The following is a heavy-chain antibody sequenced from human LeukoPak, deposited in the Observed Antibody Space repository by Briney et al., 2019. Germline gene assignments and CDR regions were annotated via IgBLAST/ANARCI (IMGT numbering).Heavy chain of an antibody. CDR2: ISYDGSNK. CDR1: GFTFSSYG. D-gene: IGHD6-19*01. V-gene: IGHV3-30*18. CDR3: AKDSGIAVAGTLKAFDV. J-gene: IGHJ3*01. Sequence: SGRSVRLSCAASGFTFSSYGMHWVRQAPGKGLEWVAVISYDGSNKYFADSVKGRFTISRDNSKNTLYLQMNSLRAEDTAVYYCAKDSGIAVAGTLKAFDVWGQGTMITDSP.